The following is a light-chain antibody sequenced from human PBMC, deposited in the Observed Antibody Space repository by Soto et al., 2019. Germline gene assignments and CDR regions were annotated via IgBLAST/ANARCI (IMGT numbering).Light chain of an antibody. CDR2: EGS. V-gene: IGLV2-23*01. CDR3: CSYAGRSTYV. Sequence: QSALTQPASVSGSPGQSITISCTGTSSDVGSYNLVSWYQHHPGKAPKLMIYEGSKRPSGVSNRFSGSKSGNTASLTISGLQAEEEAVYYCCSYAGRSTYVFGTGTKVTVL. CDR1: SSDVGSYNL. J-gene: IGLJ1*01.